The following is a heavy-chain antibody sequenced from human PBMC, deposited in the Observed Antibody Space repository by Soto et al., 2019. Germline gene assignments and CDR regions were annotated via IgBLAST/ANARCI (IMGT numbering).Heavy chain of an antibody. CDR2: IYYSGST. CDR3: ARGDHFRGYSYGYYYYYGMDV. V-gene: IGHV4-61*01. CDR1: GGSVSSGSYY. J-gene: IGHJ6*02. Sequence: QVQLQESGPGLVKPSETLSLACTVSGGSVSSGSYYWSWIRQPPGKGLEWIGYIYYSGSTNYNPSLKSRVTISVDTSKNQFSLKLSSVTAADTAVYYCARGDHFRGYSYGYYYYYGMDVWGQGTTVTVSS. D-gene: IGHD5-18*01.